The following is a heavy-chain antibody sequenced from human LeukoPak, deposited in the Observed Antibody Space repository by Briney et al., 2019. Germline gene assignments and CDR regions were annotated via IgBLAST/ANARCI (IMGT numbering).Heavy chain of an antibody. Sequence: SETLSLTCTVSGGSISSGSYYWSWIRQPAGKGLEWIGRIYASGSTNYNPSLKSRVTMSVDTSKNQFSLNLSSVTAADTAVYYCARAPPSYSGSYHDAFDIWGQGTMVTVSS. J-gene: IGHJ3*02. CDR1: GGSISSGSYY. D-gene: IGHD1-26*01. V-gene: IGHV4-61*02. CDR3: ARAPPSYSGSYHDAFDI. CDR2: IYASGST.